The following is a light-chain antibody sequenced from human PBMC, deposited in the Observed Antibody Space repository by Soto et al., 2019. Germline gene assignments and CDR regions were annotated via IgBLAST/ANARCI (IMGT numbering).Light chain of an antibody. V-gene: IGKV1-33*01. CDR3: QIVDNHPPYS. CDR1: RDIAAH. CDR2: EAS. Sequence: DIQMTQSPSSLSASLGDRVNIACQATRDIAAHVNWYQQKPGRAPKLLIYEASKLEAGVASRFSGLGSGTDFTFTIASLQPEDMATYYCQIVDNHPPYSFGQGTKVEI. J-gene: IGKJ2*03.